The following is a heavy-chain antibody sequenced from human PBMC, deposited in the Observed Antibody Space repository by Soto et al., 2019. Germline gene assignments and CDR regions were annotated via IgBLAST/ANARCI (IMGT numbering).Heavy chain of an antibody. J-gene: IGHJ4*02. CDR3: ARHRDVLRFLEWPTPFDY. Sequence: SETLSLTCTVSGGSISSYYWSWIRQPPGKGLEWIGYIYYSGSTNYNPSLKSRVTISVDTSKNQFSLKLSSVTAADTAVYYCARHRDVLRFLEWPTPFDYWGQGTLVTVSS. V-gene: IGHV4-59*08. CDR2: IYYSGST. CDR1: GGSISSYY. D-gene: IGHD3-3*01.